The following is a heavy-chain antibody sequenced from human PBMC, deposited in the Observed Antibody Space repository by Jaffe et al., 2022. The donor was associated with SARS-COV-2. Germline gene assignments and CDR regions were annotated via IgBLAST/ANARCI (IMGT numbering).Heavy chain of an antibody. CDR2: LYRSGTA. V-gene: IGHV3-66*02. CDR3: ARIPLYYFDY. J-gene: IGHJ4*01. CDR1: ELTVSDNY. Sequence: EVQLVESGGRLVRPGGSLRLSCEASELTVSDNYMSWVRQTPGKGLEWVAVLYRSGTAYYADSVRGRFTISRDDSKNTLYLQMSGLTVVDTAVYYCARIPLYYFDYWGHGTLVTVSS. D-gene: IGHD3-16*01.